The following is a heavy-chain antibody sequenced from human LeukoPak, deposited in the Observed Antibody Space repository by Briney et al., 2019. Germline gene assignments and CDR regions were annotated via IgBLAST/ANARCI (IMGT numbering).Heavy chain of an antibody. CDR3: AREHRVQLEGLMDV. D-gene: IGHD1-1*01. CDR1: GFTFSGHT. J-gene: IGHJ6*04. Sequence: GGSLRLSCAASGFTFSGHTMAWVRQAPGRGLEWVSAIPGSADTTHYADSVKGRFTISRDNSKNTLYLQMNSLRAEDTAVYYCAREHRVQLEGLMDVWGKGTTVTVSS. CDR2: IPGSADTT. V-gene: IGHV3-23*01.